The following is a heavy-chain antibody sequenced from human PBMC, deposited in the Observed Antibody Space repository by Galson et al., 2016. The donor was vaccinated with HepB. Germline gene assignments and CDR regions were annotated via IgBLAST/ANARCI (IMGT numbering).Heavy chain of an antibody. J-gene: IGHJ5*02. Sequence: SVKVSCKASGGTFSNYTINWVRQAPGQGLEWMGGIIPMFATSNYAPKFQDRVTITADESTSTAYIELSSLRSEDTAFYYCARDPGKWELPNWFDPWGQGTLVTVSS. CDR1: GGTFSNYT. CDR2: IIPMFATS. CDR3: ARDPGKWELPNWFDP. V-gene: IGHV1-69*13. D-gene: IGHD1-26*01.